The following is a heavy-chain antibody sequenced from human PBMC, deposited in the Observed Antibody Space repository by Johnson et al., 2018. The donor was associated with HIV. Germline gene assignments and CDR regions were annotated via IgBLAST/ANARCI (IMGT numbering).Heavy chain of an antibody. CDR2: ISGGGGST. J-gene: IGHJ3*02. Sequence: EVQLVESGGGLVQPGGSLRLSCAASGFTVSSNYMSWVRQAPGKGLEWVSAISGGGGSTYYADSVKGRFTISRDNSKNTLYLQMNSLRVEDTAVYYCARAGRWSGDTFDIWGQGTMVTVSS. V-gene: IGHV3-66*01. CDR3: ARAGRWSGDTFDI. D-gene: IGHD3-10*01. CDR1: GFTVSSNY.